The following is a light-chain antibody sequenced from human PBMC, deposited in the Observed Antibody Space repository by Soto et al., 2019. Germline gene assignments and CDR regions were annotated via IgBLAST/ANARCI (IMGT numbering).Light chain of an antibody. CDR1: SSDVGGYNY. CDR2: EVN. Sequence: QSALTQPASVSGSPGQSITISCTGTSSDVGGYNYVSWYQHHPGKAPKLMIYEVNSRPSGVSDRFSGSKSGNTASLTISGLQAEDEADYYCRSYTTSSTVVFCGGTNRTV. CDR3: RSYTTSSTVV. J-gene: IGLJ2*01. V-gene: IGLV2-14*01.